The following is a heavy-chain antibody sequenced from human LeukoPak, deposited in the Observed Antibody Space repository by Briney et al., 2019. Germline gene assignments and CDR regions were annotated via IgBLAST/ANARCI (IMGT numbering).Heavy chain of an antibody. Sequence: GGSLRLSCAASGFTFRDYYMSWVRQAPGKGLEWVSYISSSSSYTNYADSVEGRFTISKDNAKNSLFLQMNSLRAEDTAVYYCARKYCSTTSCLFDNWGQGTLVTVSS. CDR2: ISSSSSYT. D-gene: IGHD2-2*01. J-gene: IGHJ4*02. V-gene: IGHV3-11*06. CDR1: GFTFRDYY. CDR3: ARKYCSTTSCLFDN.